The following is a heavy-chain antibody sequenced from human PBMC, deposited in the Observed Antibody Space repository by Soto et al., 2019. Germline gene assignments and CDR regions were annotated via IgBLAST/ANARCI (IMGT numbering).Heavy chain of an antibody. J-gene: IGHJ4*02. Sequence: QVQLEQSGGEVKQPGSSVRVSCKTSGGTFSTYAINWVRQAPGQGLEWMGAIIPLFGTADYSQKFQGRVTSTADESTSTAYMELSSLRFDYTAVYFCARPKGTYSSGYYYFDFWGQGTLVTVSS. V-gene: IGHV1-69*01. CDR3: ARPKGTYSSGYYYFDF. CDR1: GGTFSTYA. CDR2: IIPLFGTA. D-gene: IGHD6-19*01.